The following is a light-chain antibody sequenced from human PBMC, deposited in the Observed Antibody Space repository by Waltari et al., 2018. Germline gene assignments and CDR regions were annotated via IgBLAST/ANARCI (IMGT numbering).Light chain of an antibody. J-gene: IGKJ1*01. CDR2: GVS. CDR3: QHYVRLPAT. CDR1: QSVRWS. Sequence: EIVLTQSPGTLSLSPGERATLSCRASQSVRWSLAWYQQKAGQAPRLLIYGVSSRATGIPERFSGSGSGTDFSLTISRLEPEDFAVYYCQHYVRLPATFGQGTKVEIK. V-gene: IGKV3-20*01.